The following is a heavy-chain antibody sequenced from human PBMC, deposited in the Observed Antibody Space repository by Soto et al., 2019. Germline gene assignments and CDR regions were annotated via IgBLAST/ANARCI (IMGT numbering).Heavy chain of an antibody. CDR3: ARRAYSSSWYRGYYYYGMDV. Sequence: GWSLRLSCAASGFTFSSYWMSLVRQAPGKGLEWVANIKQDGSEKYYVDSVKGRFTISRDNAKNSLYLQMNSLRAEDTAVYYCARRAYSSSWYRGYYYYGMDVWGEGTTVTVSS. CDR1: GFTFSSYW. D-gene: IGHD6-13*01. CDR2: IKQDGSEK. V-gene: IGHV3-7*03. J-gene: IGHJ6*04.